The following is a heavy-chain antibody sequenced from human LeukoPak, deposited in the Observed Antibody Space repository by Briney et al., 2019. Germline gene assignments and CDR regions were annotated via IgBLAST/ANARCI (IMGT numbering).Heavy chain of an antibody. D-gene: IGHD2-21*02. J-gene: IGHJ4*02. CDR3: VKEDNDCHDY. CDR2: IRNDGGNG. CDR1: VFTFSNYG. V-gene: IGHV3-30*02. Sequence: GGSLRLSCAASVFTFSNYGMHSVRQAPGKGLEWVAFIRNDGGNGLYADSVKGRLTISRDNSMNTLYLQMNSLRLEDTAVYYCVKEDNDCHDYWGQGTLLTVSS.